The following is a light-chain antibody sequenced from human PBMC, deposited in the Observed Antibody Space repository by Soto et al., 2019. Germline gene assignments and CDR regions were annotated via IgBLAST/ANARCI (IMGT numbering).Light chain of an antibody. V-gene: IGKV1-5*01. CDR1: QTINNW. Sequence: DIQMTQSPSTLSASIGDRVTITCRASQTINNWLAWYQQKPGKAPNLLIYHASNLETGVPSRFSGSAFGTEFTLTISCLQTDDFSSYYCQHYKSYPWTFGQGTKVEIK. J-gene: IGKJ1*01. CDR3: QHYKSYPWT. CDR2: HAS.